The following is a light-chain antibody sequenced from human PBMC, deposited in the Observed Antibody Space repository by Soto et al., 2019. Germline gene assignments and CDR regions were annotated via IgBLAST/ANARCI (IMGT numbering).Light chain of an antibody. V-gene: IGKV3-20*01. Sequence: EIVLTQSPGTLSLSPWERATLSCRASQTISSSYFAWYQQKPGQAPRLLISGASSRATGIPDRFSGSGSGTDFTLTISRLEPEDFAVYFCQQYGSSPPITFGPGTKVDIK. CDR3: QQYGSSPPIT. CDR1: QTISSSY. CDR2: GAS. J-gene: IGKJ3*01.